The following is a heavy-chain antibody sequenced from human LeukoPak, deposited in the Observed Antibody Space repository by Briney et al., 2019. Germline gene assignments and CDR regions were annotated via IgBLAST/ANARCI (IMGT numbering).Heavy chain of an antibody. CDR1: GGSISSYY. V-gene: IGHV4-59*01. Sequence: PSETLSLTCTVSGGSISSYYWSWIRQPPGKGLEWIGYIYYGGSTNYNPSLKSRVTISVDTSKTQFSLKVSSVTAADTAVYYCARSGSSSWKLDYWGQGTLVTVSS. J-gene: IGHJ4*02. CDR3: ARSGSSSWKLDY. CDR2: IYYGGST. D-gene: IGHD6-13*01.